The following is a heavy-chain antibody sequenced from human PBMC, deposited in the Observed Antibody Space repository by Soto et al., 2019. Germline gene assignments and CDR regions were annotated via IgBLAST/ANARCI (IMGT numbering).Heavy chain of an antibody. V-gene: IGHV3-11*01. Sequence: GGSLRLSCAASGFTFSDYYMSWIRQAPGKGLEWVSYISSSGSTIYYADSVKGRFTISRDNAKNSLYLQMNSLRAEDTAVYYCARDEDTTISYFDYWGQGTLVTVSS. J-gene: IGHJ4*02. CDR3: ARDEDTTISYFDY. CDR1: GFTFSDYY. CDR2: ISSSGSTI. D-gene: IGHD3-9*01.